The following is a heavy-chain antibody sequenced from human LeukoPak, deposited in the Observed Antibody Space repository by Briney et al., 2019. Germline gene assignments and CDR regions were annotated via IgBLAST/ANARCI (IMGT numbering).Heavy chain of an antibody. CDR3: AKGSGSSCYSPCDY. Sequence: HPGGSLRLSCAASGLTFRNYAMSWVRQAPGKVLEWVSVICANDGNTYYADAVKGRFTTSRDNSKDTLYLQMDSLRAEDTAVYYCAKGSGSSCYSPCDYWGQGILVTVSS. J-gene: IGHJ4*02. CDR1: GLTFRNYA. V-gene: IGHV3-23*01. D-gene: IGHD2-15*01. CDR2: ICANDGNT.